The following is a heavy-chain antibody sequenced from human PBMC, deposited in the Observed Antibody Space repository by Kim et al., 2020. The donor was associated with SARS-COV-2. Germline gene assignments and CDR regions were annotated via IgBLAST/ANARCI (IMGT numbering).Heavy chain of an antibody. Sequence: SETLSLTCTVSGGSISSYYWSWIRQPPGKGLEWIGYIYYSGSTNYNPSLKSRVTISVDTSKNQFSLKLSSVTAADTAVYYCARLSLTYYYDSSGYLAGRWFDPWGQGTLVTVSS. CDR3: ARLSLTYYYDSSGYLAGRWFDP. D-gene: IGHD3-22*01. J-gene: IGHJ5*02. CDR1: GGSISSYY. V-gene: IGHV4-59*08. CDR2: IYYSGST.